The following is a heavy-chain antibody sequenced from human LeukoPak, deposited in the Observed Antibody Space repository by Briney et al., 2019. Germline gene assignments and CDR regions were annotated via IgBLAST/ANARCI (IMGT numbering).Heavy chain of an antibody. V-gene: IGHV3-21*01. D-gene: IGHD1-26*01. CDR2: ISSSSSYI. J-gene: IGHJ4*02. CDR1: GFTFSSYS. Sequence: TGGSLRLSCAASGFTFSSYSMNWVRQAPGKGLEWVSSISSSSSYIYYADSVKGRFTISRDNAKNSLYLQMNSLRAEDTAVYYCAKERVGARIGWVDYWGQGTLVTVSS. CDR3: AKERVGARIGWVDY.